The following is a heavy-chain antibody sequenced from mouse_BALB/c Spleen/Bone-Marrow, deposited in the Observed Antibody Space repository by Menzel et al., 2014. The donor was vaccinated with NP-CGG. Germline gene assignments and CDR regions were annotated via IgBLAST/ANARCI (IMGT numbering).Heavy chain of an antibody. J-gene: IGHJ4*01. CDR1: GDSITSGY. V-gene: IGHV3-8*02. D-gene: IGHD2-5*01. Sequence: EVKLQESGPSLVKPSQTLSLTRSVTGDSITSGYWNWIRKFPGNKLEYMGYISYSGTTYYNPSLKSRISITRDTSKNQYYLQLNSVTTEDTATYYCARYYTNHMDYWGQGTSVTVSS. CDR3: ARYYTNHMDY. CDR2: ISYSGTT.